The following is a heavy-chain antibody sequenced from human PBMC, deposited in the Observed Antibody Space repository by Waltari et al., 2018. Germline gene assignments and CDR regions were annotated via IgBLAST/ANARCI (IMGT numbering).Heavy chain of an antibody. J-gene: IGHJ4*02. CDR2: IYRGGTT. CDR3: AREHYGGGF. CDR1: GFPVSRHY. Sequence: EVQLVESGGGLIQPGGSLRLSCAASGFPVSRHYLSWVRPAPGKGLEWVSVIYRGGTTYYADSVKGRFTISRDNSKNTVYLQMNSLRAEDTAVYYCAREHYGGGFWGQGTLVTVSS. D-gene: IGHD4-17*01. V-gene: IGHV3-53*01.